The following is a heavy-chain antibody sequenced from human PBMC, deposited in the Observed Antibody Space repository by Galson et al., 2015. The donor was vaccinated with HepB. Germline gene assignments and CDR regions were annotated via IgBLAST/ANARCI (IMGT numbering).Heavy chain of an antibody. CDR1: GFTFSSYG. J-gene: IGHJ6*02. Sequence: SLRLSCAASGFTFSSYGMHWVRQAPGKGLEWVAVISYDGSNKYYADSVKGRFTISRDNSKNTLYLQMNSLRAEDTAVYYCAKDLGRGYYYGMDVWGQGTTVTVSS. CDR2: ISYDGSNK. D-gene: IGHD3-10*01. CDR3: AKDLGRGYYYGMDV. V-gene: IGHV3-30*18.